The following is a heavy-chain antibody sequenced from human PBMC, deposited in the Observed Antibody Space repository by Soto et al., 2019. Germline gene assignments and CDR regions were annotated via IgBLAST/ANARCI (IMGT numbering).Heavy chain of an antibody. CDR3: ASERDSGGYYYFDY. V-gene: IGHV1-69*02. CDR2: IIPILGIA. J-gene: IGHJ4*02. CDR1: GGTFSSYT. Sequence: QVQLVQSGAEVKKPGSSVKVSCKASGGTFSSYTISWVRQAPGQGLEWMGRIIPILGIANYAQKFQGRVTITADKSTSTAYMELSSVRSEGTAVYYCASERDSGGYYYFDYWCQGTLVTVSA. D-gene: IGHD1-26*01.